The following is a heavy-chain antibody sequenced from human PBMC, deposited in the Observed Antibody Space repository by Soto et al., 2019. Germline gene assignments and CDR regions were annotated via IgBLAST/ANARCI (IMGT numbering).Heavy chain of an antibody. V-gene: IGHV1-69*02. CDR3: ARNLPQNDNCNTQASFDY. CDR2: IIPILGIA. D-gene: IGHD1-20*01. CDR1: GGTFSSYT. Sequence: QVQLVQSGAEVKKPGSSVKVSCKASGGTFSSYTISWVRQAPGQGLEWMGRIIPILGIANYAQKFQGRVTITADKSTSTAYMELSSLRSEDTAVYYCARNLPQNDNCNTQASFDYWGQGTLVTVSS. J-gene: IGHJ4*02.